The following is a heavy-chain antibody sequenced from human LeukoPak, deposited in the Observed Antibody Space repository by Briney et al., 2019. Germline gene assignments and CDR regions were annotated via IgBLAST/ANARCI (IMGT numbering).Heavy chain of an antibody. D-gene: IGHD1-14*01. V-gene: IGHV3-30-3*01. CDR2: ISYDGSNK. J-gene: IGHJ4*02. CDR3: ARDPRYRLYYFDY. Sequence: PGGSLRLSCAASGFTFSSYAMHWVRQAPGKGLEWVAVISYDGSNKYYADSVKGRFTISRDNSKNTLYLQMNSLRAEDTAVYYCARDPRYRLYYFDYWGQGTLVTVSS. CDR1: GFTFSSYA.